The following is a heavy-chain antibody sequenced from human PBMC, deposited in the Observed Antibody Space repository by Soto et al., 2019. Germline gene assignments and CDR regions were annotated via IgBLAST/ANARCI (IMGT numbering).Heavy chain of an antibody. CDR3: ARDLAWGISRRRQWLVQYDY. V-gene: IGHV1-18*01. Sequence: ASVKVSCKASGYTFTSYGISWVRQAPGQGLEWMGWISAYNGNTNYAQKLQGRVTMTTDTSTSTAYMELRSLRSDDTAVYYCARDLAWGISRRRQWLVQYDYWGQGTLVTVSS. D-gene: IGHD6-19*01. J-gene: IGHJ4*02. CDR1: GYTFTSYG. CDR2: ISAYNGNT.